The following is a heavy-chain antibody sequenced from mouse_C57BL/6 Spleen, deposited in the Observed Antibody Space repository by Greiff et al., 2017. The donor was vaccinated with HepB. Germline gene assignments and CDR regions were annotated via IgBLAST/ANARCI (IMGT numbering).Heavy chain of an antibody. V-gene: IGHV1-50*01. CDR3: ARWGREDFDY. D-gene: IGHD1-1*01. Sequence: QVQLQQPGAELVKPGASVKLSCKASGYTFTSYWMQWVNQRPGQGLEWIGEIDPSASYTNYNQKCKGKATLTVDTSSSTAYMQLSSLTSEDSAVFYCARWGREDFDYWGQGTTLTVSS. J-gene: IGHJ2*01. CDR2: IDPSASYT. CDR1: GYTFTSYW.